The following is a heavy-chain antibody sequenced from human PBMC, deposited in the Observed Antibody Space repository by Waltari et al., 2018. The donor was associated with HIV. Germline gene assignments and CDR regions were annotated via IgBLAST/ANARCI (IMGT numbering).Heavy chain of an antibody. D-gene: IGHD4-17*01. J-gene: IGHJ3*02. CDR2: IIPIFGTA. Sequence: QVQLVQSGAEVKKPGSSVKVSCKASGGTFSSYAISWVRQAPGPGLEWMGGIIPIFGTANYAQKFQGRVTITADESTSTAYMELSSLRSEDTAVYYCARDRRPPFSTVTTGGAFDIWGQGTMVTVSS. CDR3: ARDRRPPFSTVTTGGAFDI. V-gene: IGHV1-69*01. CDR1: GGTFSSYA.